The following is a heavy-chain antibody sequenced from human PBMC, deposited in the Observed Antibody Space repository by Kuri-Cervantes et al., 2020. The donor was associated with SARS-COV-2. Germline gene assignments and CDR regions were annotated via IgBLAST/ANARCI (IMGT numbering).Heavy chain of an antibody. CDR2: IRYDGSNK. CDR1: GFTFSSYG. D-gene: IGHD2-15*01. CDR3: AKERSNRVAVAQ. V-gene: IGHV3-30*02. J-gene: IGHJ4*02. Sequence: GESLKISCAASGFTFSSYGMHWVRQAPGKGLEWVAFIRYDGSNKYYADSVKGRFTISRDNSKNTLYLQMNSLGAEDTAVYYCAKERSNRVAVAQWGQGTLVTVSS.